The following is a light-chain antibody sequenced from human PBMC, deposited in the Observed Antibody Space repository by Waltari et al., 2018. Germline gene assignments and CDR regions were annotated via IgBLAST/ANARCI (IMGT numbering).Light chain of an antibody. V-gene: IGKV3-20*01. CDR2: GAS. CDR1: QSISNDY. CDR3: QQYDSSTT. Sequence: STRASQSISNDYLAWYQQKPGQAPRLLIYGASTRATGIPDRFSGSGSGTDFTLTISRLEPEDFAVYFCQQYDSSTTFGQGTKMDIK. J-gene: IGKJ1*01.